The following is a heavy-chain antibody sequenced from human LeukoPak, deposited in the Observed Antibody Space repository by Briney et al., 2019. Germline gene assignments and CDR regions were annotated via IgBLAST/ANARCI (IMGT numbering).Heavy chain of an antibody. Sequence: GASVKVSCKAPGYTFTSYGISWVRQAPGQGREWMGWISAYNGNTNYAQKLQGRVTMTTDTSTSTAYMELRSLRSDDTAVYYCARGGYYDSSGYYYVVAFDIWGQGTMVTVSS. V-gene: IGHV1-18*01. J-gene: IGHJ3*02. CDR1: GYTFTSYG. D-gene: IGHD3-22*01. CDR3: ARGGYYDSSGYYYVVAFDI. CDR2: ISAYNGNT.